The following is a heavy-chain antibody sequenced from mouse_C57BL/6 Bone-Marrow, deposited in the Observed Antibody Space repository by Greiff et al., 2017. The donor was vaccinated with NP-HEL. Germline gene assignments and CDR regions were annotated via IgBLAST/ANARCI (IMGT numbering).Heavy chain of an antibody. CDR1: GFTFSDYG. J-gene: IGHJ2*01. Sequence: EVMLVESGGGLVKPGGSLKLSCAASGFTFSDYGMHWVRQAPEKGLEWVAYISSGSSTIYYADTVKGRFTISRDNAKNTLFLQMTSLRSEDTAMYYCAIYDYDDFFDYWGQGTTLTVSS. D-gene: IGHD2-4*01. CDR2: ISSGSSTI. CDR3: AIYDYDDFFDY. V-gene: IGHV5-17*01.